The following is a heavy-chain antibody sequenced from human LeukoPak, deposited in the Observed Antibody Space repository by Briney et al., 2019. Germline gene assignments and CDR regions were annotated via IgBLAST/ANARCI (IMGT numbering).Heavy chain of an antibody. CDR3: ARGASSFDY. J-gene: IGHJ4*02. V-gene: IGHV4-59*11. CDR2: IYYSGST. D-gene: IGHD1-26*01. CDR1: GGSISSHY. Sequence: SETLSLTCTVSGGSISSHYWSWIRQPPGKGLEWIGYIYYSGSTNYNPSLKSRVTISVDTSKNQFSLKLSSVTAADTAVYYCARGASSFDYWAREPWSPSPQ.